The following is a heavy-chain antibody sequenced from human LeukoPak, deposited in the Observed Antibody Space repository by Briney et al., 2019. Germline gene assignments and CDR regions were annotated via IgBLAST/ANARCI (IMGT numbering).Heavy chain of an antibody. D-gene: IGHD3-10*01. CDR3: AGEDGDYYGSGTPPKALYYFDY. J-gene: IGHJ4*02. Sequence: SETLSLTCTVSGGSISSYYWSWIRQPPGKGLEWIGYIYYSGSTNYNPSLKSRVTISVDTSKNQFSLKLSSVTAANTAVYYCAGEDGDYYGSGTPPKALYYFDYWGQGTLVTVSS. CDR1: GGSISSYY. V-gene: IGHV4-59*01. CDR2: IYYSGST.